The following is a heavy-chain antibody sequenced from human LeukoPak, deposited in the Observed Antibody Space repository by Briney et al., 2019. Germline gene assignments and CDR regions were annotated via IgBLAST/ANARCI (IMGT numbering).Heavy chain of an antibody. Sequence: ASVKVSCKASGCTFTSYYMHWVRQAPGQGLEWMGIINPSGGSTSYAQKFQGRVTMTRDTSTSTVYMELSSLRSEDTAVYYCARAQLGMDFDYWGQGTLVTVSS. CDR1: GCTFTSYY. D-gene: IGHD7-27*01. J-gene: IGHJ4*02. V-gene: IGHV1-46*01. CDR2: INPSGGST. CDR3: ARAQLGMDFDY.